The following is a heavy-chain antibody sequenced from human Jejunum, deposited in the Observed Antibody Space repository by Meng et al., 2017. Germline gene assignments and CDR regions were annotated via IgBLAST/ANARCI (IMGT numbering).Heavy chain of an antibody. V-gene: IGHV4-4*02. CDR3: ARDLLGPAIAASGYFDP. D-gene: IGHD5-12*01. CDR1: GGSSSDSNW. Sequence: QVHLSESGAGPVKPSGTLSLACAGSGGSSSDSNWWSWVRQPPGKGLEWIGEIYHTGSTNYNPSLKSRVTMSLDKSKNQFFLDLTSVTAADTAVYYCARDLLGPAIAASGYFDPWGQGTLVTVSS. J-gene: IGHJ5*02. CDR2: IYHTGST.